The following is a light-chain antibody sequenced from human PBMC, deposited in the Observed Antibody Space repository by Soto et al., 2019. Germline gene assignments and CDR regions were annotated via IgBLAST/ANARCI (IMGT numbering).Light chain of an antibody. J-gene: IGKJ1*01. CDR3: QQYYTYRT. Sequence: DIQLTQSPSTLSASVGDRVTFSCRASQSISSYLAWYQQKPVKAPKFLIYQASRLESGVPSRFSGSGSGTEFTLTSSSLQPDDFATYYCQQYYTYRTFGQGTKVDIK. CDR1: QSISSY. CDR2: QAS. V-gene: IGKV1-5*03.